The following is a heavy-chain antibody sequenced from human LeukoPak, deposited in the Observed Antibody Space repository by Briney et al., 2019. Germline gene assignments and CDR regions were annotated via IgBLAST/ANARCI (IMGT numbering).Heavy chain of an antibody. D-gene: IGHD3-10*01. J-gene: IGHJ4*02. CDR1: GFTFSSYS. CDR3: ARDVWFGELPSDY. CDR2: ISSSSSYI. Sequence: GGSLRLSCAASGFTFSSYSMNWVRQAPGKGLEWVSSISSSSSYIYYADSVKGRFPISRDNAKNSLYLQMNSLRAEDTAVYYCARDVWFGELPSDYWGQGTLVTVSS. V-gene: IGHV3-21*01.